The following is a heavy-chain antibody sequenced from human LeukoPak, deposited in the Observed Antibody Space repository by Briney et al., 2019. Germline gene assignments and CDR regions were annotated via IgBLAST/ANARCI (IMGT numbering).Heavy chain of an antibody. CDR3: AKIRGPRVGYFDY. CDR1: GFTFSSYA. V-gene: IGHV3-23*01. J-gene: IGHJ4*02. Sequence: PGGSLRLSCAAAGFTFSSYAMSWVRQAPGKGLEWVSAISGSGGSTYYADSVKGRFTISRGNSKNTLYLQMNSLRAEDTAVYYCAKIRGPRVGYFDYWGQGTLVTVSS. CDR2: ISGSGGST.